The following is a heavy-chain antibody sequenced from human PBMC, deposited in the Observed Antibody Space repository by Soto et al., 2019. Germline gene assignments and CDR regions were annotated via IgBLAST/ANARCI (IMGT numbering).Heavy chain of an antibody. V-gene: IGHV3-64*01. CDR1: GFTFSSYA. J-gene: IGHJ4*02. CDR3: GRVNWHGVGGHYDC. CDR2: ISSNVDNT. Sequence: EVQLVESGGDLVQPGGSLRLSCAASGFTFSSYALHWVRQAPGKGLEYVSAISSNVDNTYYANSVQGRFTISRDNSKNTLYLQMGRLRVEDMAAYYCGRVNWHGVGGHYDCWSEGTLVTVSP. D-gene: IGHD1-20*01.